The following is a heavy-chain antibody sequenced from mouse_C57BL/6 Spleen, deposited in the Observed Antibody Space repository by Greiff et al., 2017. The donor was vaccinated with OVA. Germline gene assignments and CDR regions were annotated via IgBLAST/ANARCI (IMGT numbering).Heavy chain of an antibody. J-gene: IGHJ3*01. CDR3: ERANWDGGWFAY. CDR1: GYSITSGYY. Sequence: EVKLMESGPGLVKPSPSLSLTCSVTGYSITSGYYWNWIRPFPRNKLEWMAYISYDGSNNYNPSLKNRISITRDTSKNQFCLKLKSLTTEDTATYYGERANWDGGWFAYWGQGTLVTVSA. D-gene: IGHD4-1*02. CDR2: ISYDGSN. V-gene: IGHV3-6*01.